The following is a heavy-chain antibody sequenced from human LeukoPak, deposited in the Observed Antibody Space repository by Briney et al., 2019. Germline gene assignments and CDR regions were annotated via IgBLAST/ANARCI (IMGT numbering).Heavy chain of an antibody. J-gene: IGHJ3*02. CDR2: IYHSGST. Sequence: SETLSLTCAVYGGSFSGYYWSWIRQPPGKGLEWIGYIYHSGSTYYNPSLKSRVTISVDRSKNQFSLKLSSVTAADTAVYYCARSPITMVRGVIITDAFDIWGQGTMVTVSS. CDR1: GGSFSGYY. V-gene: IGHV4-34*01. CDR3: ARSPITMVRGVIITDAFDI. D-gene: IGHD3-10*01.